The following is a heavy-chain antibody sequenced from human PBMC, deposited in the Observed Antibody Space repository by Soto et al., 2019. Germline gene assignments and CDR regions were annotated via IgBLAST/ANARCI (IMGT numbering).Heavy chain of an antibody. V-gene: IGHV3-33*01. J-gene: IGHJ4*02. Sequence: QVQLVESGGGVVQPGRSLRLSCAASGFTFSSYGMHWVRQAPGKGLEWVAVIWYDGSNKYYADSVKGRFTISRDNSKNTLYLHLISLRPEPMAVHYCARRSRGRTDYWGQGTLVTVSS. CDR2: IWYDGSNK. D-gene: IGHD5-12*01. CDR3: ARRSRGRTDY. CDR1: GFTFSSYG.